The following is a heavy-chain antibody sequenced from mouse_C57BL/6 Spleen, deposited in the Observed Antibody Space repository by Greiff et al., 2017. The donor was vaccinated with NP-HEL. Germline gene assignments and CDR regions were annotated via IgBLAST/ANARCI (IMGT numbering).Heavy chain of an antibody. V-gene: IGHV5-17*01. CDR3: ARFSNPYWYFDV. J-gene: IGHJ1*03. D-gene: IGHD2-5*01. Sequence: EVMLVESGGGLVKPGGSLKLSCAASGFTFSDYGMHWVRQAPEKGLEWVAYISSGSSTIYYADTVKGRFTISRDNAKNTLFLQMTSLRSEDTAMYYCARFSNPYWYFDVWGTGTTVTVSS. CDR1: GFTFSDYG. CDR2: ISSGSSTI.